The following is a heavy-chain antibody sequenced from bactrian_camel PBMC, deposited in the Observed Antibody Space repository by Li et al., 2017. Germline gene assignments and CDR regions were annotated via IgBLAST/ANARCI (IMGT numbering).Heavy chain of an antibody. V-gene: IGHV3S40*01. Sequence: VQLVESGGGLVQPGGFLRLSCAASRSTCTGFYITWVRQAPGKGLEWISGINGGGNYQAYSDSVKGRFTISRDNAKNTVYLQMNSLKSEDTALYYCATDGPRTYYGMDYWGKGTQVTVS. CDR1: RSTCTGFY. J-gene: IGHJ7*01. CDR2: INGGGNYQ.